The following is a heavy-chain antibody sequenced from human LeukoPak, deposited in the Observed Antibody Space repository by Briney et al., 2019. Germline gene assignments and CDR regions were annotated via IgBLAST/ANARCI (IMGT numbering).Heavy chain of an antibody. CDR1: GYSFITYW. D-gene: IGHD7-27*01. V-gene: IGHV5-51*01. CDR3: ARSRNGDRSAFDI. CDR2: IYPDDSDT. J-gene: IGHJ3*02. Sequence: GESLKISCKGSGYSFITYWIGWVRQISGKGLEWMEIIYPDDSDTRYSPSFGGQVTISADKSINTAYLQWSSLKASDTAIYYCARSRNGDRSAFDIWGQGTMVTVSS.